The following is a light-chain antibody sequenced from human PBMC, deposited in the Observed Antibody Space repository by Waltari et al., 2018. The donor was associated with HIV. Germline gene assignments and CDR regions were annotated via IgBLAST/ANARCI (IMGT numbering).Light chain of an antibody. CDR2: EVI. CDR3: CSYAGTYTDVL. Sequence: QSALTQPRSVSGSPGQSVTISCTGTSSDVGGYDSVSWYLQHPGKVPKLIIYEVIKRPSGVPDRFSGSKSGNTASLTISGLQTEDEADYCCCSYAGTYTDVLFGGGTKLTVL. J-gene: IGLJ3*02. V-gene: IGLV2-11*01. CDR1: SSDVGGYDS.